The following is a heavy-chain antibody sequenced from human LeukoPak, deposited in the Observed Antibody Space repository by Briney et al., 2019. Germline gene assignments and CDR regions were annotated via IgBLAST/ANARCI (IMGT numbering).Heavy chain of an antibody. Sequence: GGSLRLSCAASGFTFSSYSMNWVRQAPGKGLEWVANIKQDGSEKYYVDSVKGRFTISRDNAKNSLYLQMNSLRAEDTAVYYCAREQWLGYFDYWGQGTLVTVSS. CDR3: AREQWLGYFDY. D-gene: IGHD6-19*01. J-gene: IGHJ4*02. CDR1: GFTFSSYS. V-gene: IGHV3-7*01. CDR2: IKQDGSEK.